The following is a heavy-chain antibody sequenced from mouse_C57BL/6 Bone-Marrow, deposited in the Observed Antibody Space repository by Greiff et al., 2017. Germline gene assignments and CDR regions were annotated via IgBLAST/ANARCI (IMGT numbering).Heavy chain of an antibody. CDR2: SRNKANDYTT. CDR3: ARGNDGYYLDY. CDR1: GFTFSDFY. D-gene: IGHD2-3*01. J-gene: IGHJ4*01. Sequence: EVKLMESGGGLVQSGRSLRLSCATSGFTFSDFYMEWVRQAPGKGLEWIAASRNKANDYTTEYSASVKGRFIVSRDTSQSILYLQMNALRAEDTAIYYCARGNDGYYLDYWGQGTSVTVSS. V-gene: IGHV7-1*01.